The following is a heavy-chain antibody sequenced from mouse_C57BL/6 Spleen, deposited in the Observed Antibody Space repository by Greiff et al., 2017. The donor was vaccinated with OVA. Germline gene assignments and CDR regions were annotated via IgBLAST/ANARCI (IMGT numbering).Heavy chain of an antibody. J-gene: IGHJ3*01. CDR3: AKIYYDFAY. CDR1: GYSFTGYY. D-gene: IGHD2-4*01. CDR2: INPSTGGT. Sequence: EVQLQQSGPELVKPGASVKISCKASGYSFTGYYMNWVKQSPEKSLEWIGEINPSTGGTTYNQKFKAKATLTVDKSSSTAYMQLKSLTSEDSAVYYCAKIYYDFAYWGQGTLVTVSA. V-gene: IGHV1-42*01.